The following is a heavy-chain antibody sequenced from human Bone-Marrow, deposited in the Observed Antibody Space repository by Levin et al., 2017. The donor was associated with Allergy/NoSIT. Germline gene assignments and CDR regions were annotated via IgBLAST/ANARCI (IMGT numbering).Heavy chain of an antibody. CDR3: ARSGYSYGRKFDY. CDR1: GGSISSGSYY. Sequence: LRLSCTVSGGSISSGSYYWSWIRQPAGKGLEWIGRIYTSGSTNYNPSLKSRVTISVDTSKNQFSLKLSSVTAADTAVYYCARSGYSYGRKFDYWGQGTLVTVSS. CDR2: IYTSGST. V-gene: IGHV4-61*02. J-gene: IGHJ4*02. D-gene: IGHD5-18*01.